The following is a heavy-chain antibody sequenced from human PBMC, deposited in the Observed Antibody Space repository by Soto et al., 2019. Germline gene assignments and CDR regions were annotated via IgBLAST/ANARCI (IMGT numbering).Heavy chain of an antibody. CDR3: TRPNFGDYSTFDY. CDR1: GFTFSDSA. J-gene: IGHJ4*02. V-gene: IGHV3-73*02. Sequence: EVQLVESGGGLVQPGGSLKLSCAASGFTFSDSAIHWVRQTSGKGLEWVGGIRSKANNYDTVYAASLEGSFTISRDDAKNTAHLQMSSLKTEDTAGYYCTRPNFGDYSTFDYWGQVTLVIVSS. D-gene: IGHD4-17*01. CDR2: IRSKANNYDT.